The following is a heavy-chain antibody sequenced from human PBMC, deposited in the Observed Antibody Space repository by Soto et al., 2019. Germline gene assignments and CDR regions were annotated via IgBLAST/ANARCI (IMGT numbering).Heavy chain of an antibody. CDR2: MNPDSGNT. J-gene: IGHJ6*03. Sequence: ASVKVSCKASGYTFSNYNINWVRQASGQGLEWMGWMNPDSGNTGYAEKFQGRVTMTRNSSISTAYMELSGLRSEDTAVYYCAREAASDSCFYYHYMDVWGQGTTVTVSS. D-gene: IGHD3-10*01. CDR3: AREAASDSCFYYHYMDV. CDR1: GYTFSNYN. V-gene: IGHV1-8*01.